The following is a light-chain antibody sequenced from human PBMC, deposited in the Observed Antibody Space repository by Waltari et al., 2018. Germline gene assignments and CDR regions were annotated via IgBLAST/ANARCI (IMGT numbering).Light chain of an antibody. Sequence: IVLTQSPGPLSLSPGERATLSCRASQSVSSSYLAWYQQTPGQAPRLLIYGASSRATGIPDRFSGSGSGTDFTLTISRLEPEDFAVYYCQQYGSLPRTFGQGTKVEIK. CDR3: QQYGSLPRT. V-gene: IGKV3-20*01. CDR2: GAS. J-gene: IGKJ1*01. CDR1: QSVSSSY.